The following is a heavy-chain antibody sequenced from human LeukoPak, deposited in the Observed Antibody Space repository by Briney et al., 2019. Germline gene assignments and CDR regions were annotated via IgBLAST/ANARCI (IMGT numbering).Heavy chain of an antibody. CDR2: ISGSGGLT. V-gene: IGHV3-23*01. J-gene: IGHJ5*02. CDR3: ARDKVDGYYDSSGYTNWFDP. D-gene: IGHD3-22*01. Sequence: GGSLRLSCAASGFTFSNYAMSWVRQAPGKGLERVSAISGSGGLTYYADSVKGRFTISRDNSKNTLYLQMNSLRAEDTAVYYCARDKVDGYYDSSGYTNWFDPWGQGTLVTVSS. CDR1: GFTFSNYA.